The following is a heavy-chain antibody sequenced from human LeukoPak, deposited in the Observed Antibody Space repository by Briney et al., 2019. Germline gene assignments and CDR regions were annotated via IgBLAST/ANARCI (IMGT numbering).Heavy chain of an antibody. CDR1: GYSISSGYY. CDR3: ARLVATMGRIFDY. V-gene: IGHV4-38-2*02. D-gene: IGHD5-12*01. CDR2: IYHSGST. J-gene: IGHJ4*02. Sequence: PSETLSLTCTVSGYSISSGYYWGWIRQPPGKGLEWIGSIYHSGSTNYNPSLKSRVTISVDTSKNQFSLKLSSVTAADTAVYYCARLVATMGRIFDYWGQGTLVTVSS.